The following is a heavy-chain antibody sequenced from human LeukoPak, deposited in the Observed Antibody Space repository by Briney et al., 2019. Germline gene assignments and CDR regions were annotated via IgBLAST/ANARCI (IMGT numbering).Heavy chain of an antibody. CDR1: GGSISSYY. CDR2: IHYSGST. V-gene: IGHV4-59*01. J-gene: IGHJ6*02. Sequence: PSETLSLTCTVSGGSISSYYWSWIRQPPGKGLEWIGYIHYSGSTNYNPSLKSRVTISVDTSKNQFSLKLSSVTAADTAVYYCARVPSSSSWYFYYGMDVWGQGTTVTVSS. D-gene: IGHD6-13*01. CDR3: ARVPSSSSWYFYYGMDV.